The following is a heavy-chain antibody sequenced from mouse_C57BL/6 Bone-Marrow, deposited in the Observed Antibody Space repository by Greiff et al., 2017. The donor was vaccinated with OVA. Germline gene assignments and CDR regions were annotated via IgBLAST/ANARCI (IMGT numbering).Heavy chain of an antibody. CDR3: ALLWLRRRAMDY. CDR2: IYPGDGDT. Sequence: VQLQESGAELVKPGASVKISCKASGYAFSSYWMNWVKQRPGKGLEWIGQIYPGDGDTNYNGKFKGKATLTADKSSSTAYMQLSSLTSEDSAVYFCALLWLRRRAMDYWGQGTSVTVSS. CDR1: GYAFSSYW. D-gene: IGHD2-9*01. J-gene: IGHJ4*01. V-gene: IGHV1-80*01.